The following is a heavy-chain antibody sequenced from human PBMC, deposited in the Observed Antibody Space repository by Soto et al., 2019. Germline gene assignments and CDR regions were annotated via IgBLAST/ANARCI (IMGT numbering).Heavy chain of an antibody. CDR3: ARDRWGGGRDMDF. V-gene: IGHV3-74*01. D-gene: IGHD3-10*01. CDR1: GFTFSTYW. Sequence: EVQLVESGGGLVQPGGSLRLSCAASGFTFSTYWIHWVRQAPGKGLVWVSGINSDGSSTNYADSVKGRFTISRDNAKNTLFLQMNSLRAEDTAVHYCARDRWGGGRDMDFWGQGTTVTVSS. J-gene: IGHJ6*02. CDR2: INSDGSST.